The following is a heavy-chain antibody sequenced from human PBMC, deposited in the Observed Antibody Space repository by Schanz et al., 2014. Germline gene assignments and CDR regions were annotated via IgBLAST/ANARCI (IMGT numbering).Heavy chain of an antibody. D-gene: IGHD4-17*01. CDR1: GFTFSSYW. J-gene: IGHJ3*02. Sequence: EEQLVESGGGLVQPGGSLRLSCAASGFTFSSYWMHWVRQDPGKGLVWVARINSVGSNTDYADSVTGRFTISRDNAKNTLYLQMNTLRAEDTAVYYCARKMKLGVYGGKGHDSLDIWGQGTMVTVSS. CDR2: INSVGSNT. V-gene: IGHV3-74*02. CDR3: ARKMKLGVYGGKGHDSLDI.